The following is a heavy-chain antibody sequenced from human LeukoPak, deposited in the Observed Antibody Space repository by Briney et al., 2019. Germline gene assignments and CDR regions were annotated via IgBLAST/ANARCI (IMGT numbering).Heavy chain of an antibody. V-gene: IGHV3-15*04. CDR1: GFTFSSYA. Sequence: GSLRLSCAASGFTFSSYAMSWVRQAPGKGLEWVGRIASKTDGGTTDYAAPVKGRFTISRDDSKNTLFLQMNSLKTEDTAVYYCTTGIRGDCGQGTLVTVSS. J-gene: IGHJ4*02. CDR2: IASKTDGGTT. CDR3: TTGIRGD.